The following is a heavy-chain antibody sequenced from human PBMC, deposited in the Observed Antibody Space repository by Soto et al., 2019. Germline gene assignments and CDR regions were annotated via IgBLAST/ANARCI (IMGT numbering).Heavy chain of an antibody. CDR3: ARGPPMATITFFAY. D-gene: IGHD5-12*01. CDR1: GFPFSSYS. CDR2: ISSSSYI. J-gene: IGHJ4*02. V-gene: IGHV3-21*01. Sequence: EVQLVESGGGLVKPGGSLRLSCAASGFPFSSYSMNWVRQAPGKGLEWVSSISSSSYIYYADSLQGRFTISSDNAKNSLYLQMNSLRAEDTAVYYCARGPPMATITFFAYWGQGTLVTVSS.